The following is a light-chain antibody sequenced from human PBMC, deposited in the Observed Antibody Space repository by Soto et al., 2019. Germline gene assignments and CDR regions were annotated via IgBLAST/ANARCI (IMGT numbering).Light chain of an antibody. CDR3: QQYDSIPYT. CDR2: KAS. J-gene: IGKJ2*01. V-gene: IGKV1-5*03. CDR1: QTINSW. Sequence: DIQMTQSPSTLSASVRDRVTITCRASQTINSWLAWYHQRPGKAPRLLIYKASTLESGVPSRFSGSGSGTEFTLTISTLQPDDFATYYCQQYDSIPYTFGQGTKLDIK.